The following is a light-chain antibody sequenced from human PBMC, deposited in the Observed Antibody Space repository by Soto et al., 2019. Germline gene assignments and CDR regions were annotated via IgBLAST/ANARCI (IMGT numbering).Light chain of an antibody. Sequence: DIQMTQSPSSLYASVGDRVPITCQASQDITNSLNWYQQRQGKAPNILIFDASNLDAGVPSRFRGSGSGTECTLTISSLQPEDFATYYCQQLNSYPITFGQGTRLEIK. V-gene: IGKV1-33*01. CDR3: QQLNSYPIT. CDR2: DAS. CDR1: QDITNS. J-gene: IGKJ5*01.